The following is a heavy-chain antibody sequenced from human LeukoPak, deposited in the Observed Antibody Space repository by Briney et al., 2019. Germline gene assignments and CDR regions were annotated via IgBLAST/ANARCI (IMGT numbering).Heavy chain of an antibody. V-gene: IGHV3-30*02. J-gene: IGHJ4*02. D-gene: IGHD3-10*01. CDR1: GFTFSSYG. CDR3: AKDFQLVRGVIRDY. CDR2: IRYDGSNK. Sequence: TGGSLRLSCAASGFTFSSYGMHWVRQAPGKGLEWVAFIRYDGSNKYYADSVKGRFTISRDNSKNTLYLQMNSLRAEDTAVYYCAKDFQLVRGVIRDYWGQGTLVTVSP.